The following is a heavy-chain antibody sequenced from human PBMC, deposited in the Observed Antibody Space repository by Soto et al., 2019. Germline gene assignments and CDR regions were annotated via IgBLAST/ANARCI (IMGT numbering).Heavy chain of an antibody. Sequence: PSETLSFTCAVYGGSFSGYYWSWIRQPPGKGLEWIGEINHSGSTNYNPSLKSRVTISVDTSKNQFSLKLSSVTAADTAVYYCARWGIVATTRLLNAFDIWGQGTMVTVSS. D-gene: IGHD5-12*01. J-gene: IGHJ3*02. V-gene: IGHV4-34*01. CDR1: GGSFSGYY. CDR2: INHSGST. CDR3: ARWGIVATTRLLNAFDI.